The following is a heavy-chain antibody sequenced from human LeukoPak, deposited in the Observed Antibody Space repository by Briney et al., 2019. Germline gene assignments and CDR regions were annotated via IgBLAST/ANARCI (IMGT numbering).Heavy chain of an antibody. CDR3: ARRPYYYGSGSYYKPFFDY. Sequence: SETLSLTCTVSGGSISSSSYYWGWIRQPPGKGLEWIGSIYYRGSTYYNPSLKSRVTISVDTSKNQFSLKLSSVTAADTAVYYCARRPYYYGSGSYYKPFFDYWGQGTLVTVSS. CDR1: GGSISSSSYY. J-gene: IGHJ4*02. V-gene: IGHV4-39*07. D-gene: IGHD3-10*01. CDR2: IYYRGST.